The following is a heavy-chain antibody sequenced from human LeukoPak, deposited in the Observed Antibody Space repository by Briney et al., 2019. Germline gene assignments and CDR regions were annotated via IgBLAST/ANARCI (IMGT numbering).Heavy chain of an antibody. CDR1: GFTFSSYS. CDR2: ISSSSSYI. D-gene: IGHD6-13*01. CDR3: AKGHSSTWYGTDV. J-gene: IGHJ6*04. V-gene: IGHV3-21*04. Sequence: GGSLRLSCAASGFTFSSYSMNWVRQAPGKGLEWVSSISSSSSYIYYADPVKGRFTISRDNAKNSLYLQMNSLRAEDTAVYYCAKGHSSTWYGTDVWGKGTTVTVSS.